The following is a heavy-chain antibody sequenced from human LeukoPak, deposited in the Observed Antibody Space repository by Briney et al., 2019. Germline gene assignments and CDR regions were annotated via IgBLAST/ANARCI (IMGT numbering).Heavy chain of an antibody. D-gene: IGHD3-3*01. V-gene: IGHV1-2*06. CDR3: ARDRAYDREFDS. CDR1: GYTFTGYY. J-gene: IGHJ4*02. CDR2: IIPNSGGT. Sequence: ASVKVSCKASGYTFTGYYIHWVRQAPGQGLEWMGRIIPNSGGTKYAQKFQGRVTMTRDTSITTAYMELSRLRSDDTAVYYCARDRAYDREFDSWGQGTLVTVSS.